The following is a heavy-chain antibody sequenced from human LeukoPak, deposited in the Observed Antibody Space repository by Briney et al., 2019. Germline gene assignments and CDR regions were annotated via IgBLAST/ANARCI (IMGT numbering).Heavy chain of an antibody. CDR1: GFTFSGSY. CDR3: AREGYTSSWYTNYYYYMDV. Sequence: GGSLRLSCAVSGFTFSGSYMSWVRQAPGKGLEWVSDIDHSGSIIWYADSVKGRFTISRDNAKNSLSLQMNSLRAEDTAVYYCAREGYTSSWYTNYYYYMDVWGKGTPVTVSS. J-gene: IGHJ6*03. D-gene: IGHD6-13*01. V-gene: IGHV3-11*01. CDR2: IDHSGSII.